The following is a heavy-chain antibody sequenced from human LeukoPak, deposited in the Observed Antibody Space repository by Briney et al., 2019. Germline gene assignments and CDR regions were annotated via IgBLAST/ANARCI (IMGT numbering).Heavy chain of an antibody. V-gene: IGHV4-4*02. CDR1: GDSITSPNW. J-gene: IGHJ4*02. CDR3: ARVVDTAPYYFDY. CDR2: IYHSGST. D-gene: IGHD5-18*01. Sequence: SGTLSLTCDVSGDSITSPNWWSWVRQPPGKGLQWIGEIYHSGSTSYNPSLKSRVTIAVDKSRNQFSLKLTSVIAADTAVYYCARVVDTAPYYFDYWGQGTLVTVSS.